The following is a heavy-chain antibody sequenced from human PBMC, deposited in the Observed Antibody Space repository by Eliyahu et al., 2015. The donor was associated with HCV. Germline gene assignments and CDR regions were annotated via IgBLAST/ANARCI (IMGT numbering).Heavy chain of an antibody. J-gene: IGHJ5*02. V-gene: IGHV4-59*01. D-gene: IGHD6-19*01. Sequence: QVQLQESGPGLVKPSETLSLTCSVSGGXXSSYYWXXIRQXPGKGXXWIGFXYHSGSTNSNPSLKSRVTISMDTSKNQISLKLSSVTAADTAVYYCASGGGGIAVAGTGGWFDPWGQGTLVTVAS. CDR3: ASGGGGIAVAGTGGWFDP. CDR1: GGXXSSYY. CDR2: XYHSGST.